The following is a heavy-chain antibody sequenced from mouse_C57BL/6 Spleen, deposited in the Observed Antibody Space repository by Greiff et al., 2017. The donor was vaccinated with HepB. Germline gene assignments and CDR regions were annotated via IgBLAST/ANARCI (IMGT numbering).Heavy chain of an antibody. CDR2: IYPGDGDT. J-gene: IGHJ2*01. CDR3: ARSTGVY. V-gene: IGHV1-82*01. Sequence: VQLQQSGPELVKPGASVKISCKASGYAFSSSWMNWVKQRPGKGLEWIGRIYPGDGDTNYNGKFKGKATLTADKSSSTAYMQLSSLTTDESAVYFWARSTGVYWGQGTTLT. D-gene: IGHD2-1*01. CDR1: GYAFSSSW.